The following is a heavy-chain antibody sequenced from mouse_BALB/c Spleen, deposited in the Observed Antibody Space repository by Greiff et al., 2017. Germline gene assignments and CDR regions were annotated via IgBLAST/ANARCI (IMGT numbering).Heavy chain of an antibody. D-gene: IGHD2-1*01. CDR1: GFTFSSFG. Sequence: EVQLVESGGGLVQPGGSRKLSCAASGFTFSSFGMHWVRQAPEKGLEWVAYISSGSSTIYYADTVKGRFTISRDNPKNTLFLQMTSLRSEDTAMYYCARWAYGNYFDYWGQGTTLTVSS. J-gene: IGHJ2*01. V-gene: IGHV5-17*02. CDR2: ISSGSSTI. CDR3: ARWAYGNYFDY.